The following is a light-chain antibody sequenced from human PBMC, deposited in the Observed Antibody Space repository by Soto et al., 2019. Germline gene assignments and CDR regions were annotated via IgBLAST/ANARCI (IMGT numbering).Light chain of an antibody. Sequence: IQLTQSPSSLSASVGDRVTITCRASQGISSYLAWYQQKPGKAPKLLIYAASTLQSGVPPRFSGSGSETDFTRTINSLQPEEFATYDCQQRSGYPLTVGGGNKGESK. CDR1: QGISSY. CDR2: AAS. CDR3: QQRSGYPLT. V-gene: IGKV1-9*01. J-gene: IGKJ4*02.